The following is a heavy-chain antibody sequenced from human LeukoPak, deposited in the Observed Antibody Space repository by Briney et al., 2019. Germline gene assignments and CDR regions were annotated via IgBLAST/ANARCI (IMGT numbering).Heavy chain of an antibody. J-gene: IGHJ5*02. CDR2: INPNSGGT. Sequence: ASVKVSCKASGYTFTGYYMHWVRQAPGQGLEWMGWINPNSGGTNYAQKFQGRVTMTRGTSISTAYMELSRLRSDDTAVYYCASSIVVVPAAIEGHWFDPWGQGTLVTVSS. D-gene: IGHD2-2*01. CDR3: ASSIVVVPAAIEGHWFDP. V-gene: IGHV1-2*02. CDR1: GYTFTGYY.